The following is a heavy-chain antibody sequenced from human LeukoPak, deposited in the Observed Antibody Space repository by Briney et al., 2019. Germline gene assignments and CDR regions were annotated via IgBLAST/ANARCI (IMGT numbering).Heavy chain of an antibody. Sequence: ASVKVSCKASGYTFTGYFMHWVRQAPGQGLEWMGWVNPNSGGTNYAQKFQGRVTMTRDTSTSTVYMELSSLRSEDTAVYYCARDPLYYYDSSSSGHVPQPNWLDPWGQGTLVTVSS. V-gene: IGHV1-2*02. J-gene: IGHJ5*02. CDR2: VNPNSGGT. D-gene: IGHD3-22*01. CDR1: GYTFTGYF. CDR3: ARDPLYYYDSSSSGHVPQPNWLDP.